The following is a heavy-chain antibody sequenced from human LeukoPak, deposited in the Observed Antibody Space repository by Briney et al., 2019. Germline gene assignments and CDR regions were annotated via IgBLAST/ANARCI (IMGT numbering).Heavy chain of an antibody. Sequence: ASVKVSCRASGYPFTGYYIHWVRQAPGQGLEWMGWINPDSGVTDHSQQFQGRVTMTRDTSINTAYMEVSSLKFDDTALYYCARHVGRTLDLDPWGQGTLVTVSS. V-gene: IGHV1-2*02. D-gene: IGHD1-26*01. CDR3: ARHVGRTLDLDP. J-gene: IGHJ5*02. CDR1: GYPFTGYY. CDR2: INPDSGVT.